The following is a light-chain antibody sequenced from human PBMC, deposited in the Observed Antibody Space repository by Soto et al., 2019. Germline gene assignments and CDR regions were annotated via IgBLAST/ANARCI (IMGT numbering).Light chain of an antibody. CDR1: SSNIGTNF. J-gene: IGLJ3*02. CDR2: DND. CDR3: GTWDNSLRAGV. Sequence: QSVLTQPPSVSAAPGQNITISCSGSSSNIGTNFVSWYHQVPRAAPKLLIYDNDKRPSGIPDRFSGSKSGTSATLRITGLQTGDEADYYCGTWDNSLRAGVFGGGTKVTVL. V-gene: IGLV1-51*01.